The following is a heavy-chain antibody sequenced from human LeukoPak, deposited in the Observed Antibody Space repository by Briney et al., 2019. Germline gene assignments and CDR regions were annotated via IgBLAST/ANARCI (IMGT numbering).Heavy chain of an antibody. D-gene: IGHD3-22*01. CDR3: YYYDSSGYSDFDY. Sequence: GGSLRLSCAASGFTFSSYALSWVRQAPGKGLEWVSAISGSVGSTYYADSVKGRFTISRDNSKNTLYLQKNSLRAEDTAVYYPYYYDSSGYSDFDYWGQGTLVTVSS. CDR1: GFTFSSYA. J-gene: IGHJ4*02. CDR2: ISGSVGST. V-gene: IGHV3-23*01.